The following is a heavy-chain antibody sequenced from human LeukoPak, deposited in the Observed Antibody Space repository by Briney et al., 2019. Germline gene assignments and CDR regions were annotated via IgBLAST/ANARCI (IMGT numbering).Heavy chain of an antibody. V-gene: IGHV1-69*05. CDR2: IIPIFGTA. D-gene: IGHD5-24*01. Sequence: GSSVKVSCKASGGTFSSYAISWVRQAPGQGLEWMGRIIPIFGTANYAQKFQGRVTITTDESTSTAYMELSSLRSEDTAVYHCARALVEMATICAFDIWGQGTMVTVSS. CDR3: ARALVEMATICAFDI. CDR1: GGTFSSYA. J-gene: IGHJ3*02.